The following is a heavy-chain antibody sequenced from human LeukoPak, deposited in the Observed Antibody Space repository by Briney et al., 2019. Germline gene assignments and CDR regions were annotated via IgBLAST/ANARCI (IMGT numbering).Heavy chain of an antibody. V-gene: IGHV4-39*07. D-gene: IGHD1-1*01. J-gene: IGHJ4*02. CDR1: GGSISSSSYY. Sequence: SETLSLTCTVSGGSISSSSYYWGWIRQPPGKGLEWIGSIYYSGSTYYNPSLKSRVTISVDTSKNQFSLKLSSVTAADTAVYYCVRDLGGTTGTTGYDYWGQGTLVTVSS. CDR3: VRDLGGTTGTTGYDY. CDR2: IYYSGST.